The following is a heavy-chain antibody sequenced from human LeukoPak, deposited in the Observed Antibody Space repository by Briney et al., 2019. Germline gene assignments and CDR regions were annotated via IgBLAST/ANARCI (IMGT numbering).Heavy chain of an antibody. V-gene: IGHV4-39*01. CDR1: GGSISSSSYY. D-gene: IGHD3-10*01. CDR2: IYYSGST. CDR3: ARQGGLWFGELLVFDY. J-gene: IGHJ4*02. Sequence: SETLSLTCTVSGGSISSSSYYWGWIRQPPGKGLEWIGSIYYSGSTYYNPSLKGRVTISVDTSKNQFSLKLSSVTAADTAVYYCARQGGLWFGELLVFDYWGQGTLVTVSS.